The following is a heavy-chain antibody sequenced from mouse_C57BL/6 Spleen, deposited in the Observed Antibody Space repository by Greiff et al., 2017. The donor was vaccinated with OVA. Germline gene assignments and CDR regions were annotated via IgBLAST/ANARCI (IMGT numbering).Heavy chain of an antibody. CDR3: ASSSLYAMDY. V-gene: IGHV5-17*01. J-gene: IGHJ4*01. D-gene: IGHD1-1*01. CDR2: ISSGSSTI. Sequence: EVKLVESGGGLVKPGGSLKLSCAASGFTFSDYGMHWVRQAPEKGLEWVAYISSGSSTIYYADTVKGRFTISRDNAKNTLFLQMTSLRSEDTAMYYCASSSLYAMDYWGQGTSVTVSS. CDR1: GFTFSDYG.